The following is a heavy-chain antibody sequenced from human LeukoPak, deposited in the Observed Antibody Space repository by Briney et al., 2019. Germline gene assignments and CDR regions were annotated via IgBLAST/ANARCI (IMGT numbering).Heavy chain of an antibody. CDR3: ARDRGEGGSGYPFDY. CDR2: ISSSSSYI. J-gene: IGHJ4*02. D-gene: IGHD5-12*01. CDR1: GFTFSSYS. V-gene: IGHV3-21*01. Sequence: GGSLRPSCAASGFTFSSYSMNWVRQAPGKGLEWVSSISSSSSYIYYADSVKGRFTISRDNAKNSLYLQMNSLRAEDTAVYYCARDRGEGGSGYPFDYWGQGTLVTVSS.